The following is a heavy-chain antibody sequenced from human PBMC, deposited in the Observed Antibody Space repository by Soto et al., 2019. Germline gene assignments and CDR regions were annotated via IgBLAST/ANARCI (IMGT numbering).Heavy chain of an antibody. D-gene: IGHD6-6*01. Sequence: GGSLRLSCAASGFTFSIYAMSWVRQAPGKGLEWVSAISGSGGSTYYADSVKGRFTISRDNSKNTLYLQMNSLRAEDTAVYYCAKGVAARLSSNLFDYWGQGTLVTVSS. CDR2: ISGSGGST. CDR3: AKGVAARLSSNLFDY. J-gene: IGHJ4*02. V-gene: IGHV3-23*01. CDR1: GFTFSIYA.